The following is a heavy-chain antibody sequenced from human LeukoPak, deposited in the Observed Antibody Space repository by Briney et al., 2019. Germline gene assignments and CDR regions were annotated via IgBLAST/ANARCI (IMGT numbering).Heavy chain of an antibody. CDR2: INPSGGST. Sequence: ASVKVSCKASGYTFTSYGISWVRQAPGQGLEWMGIINPSGGSTSNAPKFQGRVTMTSDTSTSTVYMELSSLTSEDTAVYYCARTRTAMGTSFDYWGQGTLVTVSS. D-gene: IGHD5-18*01. J-gene: IGHJ4*02. CDR3: ARTRTAMGTSFDY. CDR1: GYTFTSYG. V-gene: IGHV1-46*01.